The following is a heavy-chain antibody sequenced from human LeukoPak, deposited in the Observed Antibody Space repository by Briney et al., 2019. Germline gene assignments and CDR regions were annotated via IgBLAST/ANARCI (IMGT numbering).Heavy chain of an antibody. V-gene: IGHV3-53*05. Sequence: GGSLRLSCAASGFTVSSNYMSWVRQAPGKGLEWVSVIYSGGSTYYADSVKGRFTISRDNSRNTVNLQMNSLRVEDTAVYFCATDSGSYCRWGQGTLVTVSS. CDR2: IYSGGST. D-gene: IGHD1-26*01. CDR1: GFTVSSNY. CDR3: ATDSGSYCR. J-gene: IGHJ4*02.